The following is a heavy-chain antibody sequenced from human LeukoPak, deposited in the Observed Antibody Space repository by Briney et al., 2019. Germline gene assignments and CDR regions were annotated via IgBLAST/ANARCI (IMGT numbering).Heavy chain of an antibody. V-gene: IGHV4-61*08. Sequence: SQTLSLTCTVSGGSISSGDYYWSWIRQPPGKGLEWIGYIYYSGSTNYNPSLKSRVTISVDTSKNQFSLKLSSVTAADTAVYYCARAIVVAGKNYYYYGMDVWGQGTTVTVSS. D-gene: IGHD6-19*01. J-gene: IGHJ6*02. CDR2: IYYSGST. CDR3: ARAIVVAGKNYYYYGMDV. CDR1: GGSISSGDYY.